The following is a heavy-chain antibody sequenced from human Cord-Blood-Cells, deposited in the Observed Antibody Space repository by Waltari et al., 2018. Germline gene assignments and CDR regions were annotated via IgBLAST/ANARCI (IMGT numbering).Heavy chain of an antibody. J-gene: IGHJ4*02. Sequence: QLQLQESGPGLVKPSETLSLTCTVSGGSISSSSYYWGWIRQPPGKGLGWIGSIYYSGSTYDNPSLKGRVTISVDTSKNQFSLKLSSVTAADTAVYYCARHSGDYAIFDYWGQGTLVTVSS. V-gene: IGHV4-39*01. CDR3: ARHSGDYAIFDY. CDR2: IYYSGST. D-gene: IGHD4-17*01. CDR1: GGSISSSSYY.